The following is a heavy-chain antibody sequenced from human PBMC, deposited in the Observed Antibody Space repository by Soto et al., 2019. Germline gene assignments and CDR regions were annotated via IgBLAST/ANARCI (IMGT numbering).Heavy chain of an antibody. CDR3: ARESLNDFWSGSGYFGMDV. V-gene: IGHV4-30-2*01. CDR2: IYHSGST. J-gene: IGHJ6*02. CDR1: GGSISSGGYS. D-gene: IGHD3-3*01. Sequence: SETLSLTCAVSGGSISSGGYSWNWIRQPPGKGLEWIGNIYHSGSTYYNPSLKSRVTISVDRSKNQFSLNLSSVTAADTAVYYCARESLNDFWSGSGYFGMDVWGQGTTVTVSS.